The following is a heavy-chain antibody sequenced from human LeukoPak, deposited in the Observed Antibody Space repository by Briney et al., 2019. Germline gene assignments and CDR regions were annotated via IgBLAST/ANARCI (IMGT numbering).Heavy chain of an antibody. CDR3: ARGPYASGTYGRRGWVHYMDV. CDR1: GFTFSSYG. J-gene: IGHJ6*03. Sequence: PGGSLRLSCAGSGFTFSSYGMSWVRQAPGKGLEWVSYISSSGSTIYYADSVKGRFTISRDNAKNSLYLQMNSLRAEDTAVYYCARGPYASGTYGRRGWVHYMDVWGKGTTVTISS. V-gene: IGHV3-48*04. D-gene: IGHD3-10*01. CDR2: ISSSGSTI.